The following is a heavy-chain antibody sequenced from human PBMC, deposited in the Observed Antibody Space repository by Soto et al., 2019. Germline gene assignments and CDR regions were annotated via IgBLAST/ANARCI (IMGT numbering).Heavy chain of an antibody. CDR3: ARQYQLQTSPGHYGMDV. V-gene: IGHV1-46*01. Sequence: GASVKVSCKASGYTFTSYYMHWVRQVPGQGLEWMGIINPSGGSTSYAQKFQGRVTMARDTSTSTVYMELSSLRSEDTAVYYCARQYQLQTSPGHYGMDVWGQGTTVTVSS. CDR2: INPSGGST. CDR1: GYTFTSYY. J-gene: IGHJ6*02. D-gene: IGHD2-2*01.